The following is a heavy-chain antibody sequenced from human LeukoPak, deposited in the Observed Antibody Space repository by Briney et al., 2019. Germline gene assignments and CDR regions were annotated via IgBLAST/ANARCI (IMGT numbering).Heavy chain of an antibody. J-gene: IGHJ4*02. D-gene: IGHD3-3*01. CDR1: GYSISSGYY. CDR3: ARQGVDFWSGYAATYHFDY. Sequence: SXXLSLTCAVSGYSISSGYYWGWIRPPPGKGLEWIGSIYHSGSTYYNPSLKSRVTISVDTSKNQFSLNLSSVTAVDTAVYYCARQGVDFWSGYAATYHFDYWGQGTLVTVSS. V-gene: IGHV4-38-2*01. CDR2: IYHSGST.